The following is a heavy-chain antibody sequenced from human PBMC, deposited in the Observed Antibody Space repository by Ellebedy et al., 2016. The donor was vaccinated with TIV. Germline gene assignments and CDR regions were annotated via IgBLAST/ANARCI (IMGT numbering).Heavy chain of an antibody. CDR1: GFTFSSYN. V-gene: IGHV3-21*01. J-gene: IGHJ6*02. Sequence: GGSLRLSCAASGFTFSSYNMNWVRQAPGKGLEWVSYISSSSSYIYYADSVKGRFTISRDNAKNSLYMQMNCLRAEDTAVYYCARDTRLWFGELSSLGGMDVWGQGTTVTVSS. CDR3: ARDTRLWFGELSSLGGMDV. D-gene: IGHD3-10*01. CDR2: ISSSSSYI.